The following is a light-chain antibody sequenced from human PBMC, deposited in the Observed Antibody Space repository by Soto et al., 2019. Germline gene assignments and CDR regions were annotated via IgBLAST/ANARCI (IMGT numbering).Light chain of an antibody. CDR2: SND. V-gene: IGLV1-44*01. Sequence: QSVLTQPASVSGSPGQSITISCTGTNNDIGNYKYVSWYQQHPGKAPKLLIYSNDQRPSGVPDRFSGSKSGTSGSLAISGLQSEDEADYYCAAWDDSLNGWVFGGGTKLTVL. J-gene: IGLJ3*02. CDR3: AAWDDSLNGWV. CDR1: NNDIGNYKY.